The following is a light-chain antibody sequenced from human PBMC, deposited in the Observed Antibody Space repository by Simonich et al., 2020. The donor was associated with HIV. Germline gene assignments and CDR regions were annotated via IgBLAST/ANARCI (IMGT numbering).Light chain of an antibody. J-gene: IGKJ5*01. CDR1: QSLLHCDGKTY. Sequence: DIVMTQTPLSLSVTPGQPASISCNSSQSLLHCDGKTYLYWYLQKPGQSPHLLIHEVSNRFSGVPDRFSGSGSGTDFTLKISRVEAEDIGLYYCMQSVQLPITFGQGTRLEIK. CDR2: EVS. CDR3: MQSVQLPIT. V-gene: IGKV2D-29*02.